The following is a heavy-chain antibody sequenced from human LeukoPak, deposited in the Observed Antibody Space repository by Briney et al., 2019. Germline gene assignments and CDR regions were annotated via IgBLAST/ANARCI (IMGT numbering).Heavy chain of an antibody. CDR2: IKSKNDGGTT. V-gene: IGHV3-15*01. D-gene: IGHD5-24*01. J-gene: IGHJ4*02. Sequence: GGSLRLSCAASGFTFGNAWMSWFRQAPGKGLEWVGRIKSKNDGGTTDYAAPVKGRFTISRDDSKNTLYLRMNSLKIEDTAVYYCTTADSEMATNAHWGQGTLVTVSS. CDR1: GFTFGNAW. CDR3: TTADSEMATNAH.